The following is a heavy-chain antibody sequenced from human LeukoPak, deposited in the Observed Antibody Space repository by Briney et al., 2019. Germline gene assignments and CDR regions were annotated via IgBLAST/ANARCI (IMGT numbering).Heavy chain of an antibody. CDR3: ARDLGSSGGDNWFDP. D-gene: IGHD6-19*01. V-gene: IGHV7-4-1*02. Sequence: ASVKVSCKASGYIFSRYGMNWVRQGPGQGLEWMGGINTNSGNPTYAQGFTGRFVFSLDTSVSTAYLQISSLKAEDTAVYYCARDLGSSGGDNWFDPWGQGTLVTVSS. J-gene: IGHJ5*02. CDR1: GYIFSRYG. CDR2: INTNSGNP.